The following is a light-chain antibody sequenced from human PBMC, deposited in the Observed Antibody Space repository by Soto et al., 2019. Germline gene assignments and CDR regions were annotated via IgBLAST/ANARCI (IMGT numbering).Light chain of an antibody. CDR2: ATS. J-gene: IGKJ1*01. CDR1: QSISRF. Sequence: DLQMTQSPSSLSASVGDRVTITCRASQSISRFLNWYQQKPGKAPKLLIYATSSLQSGVPSRFSGRGSGTDFTLTISSLQPGDFATYYCQQSYSDPPWTFGQGTKVEIK. CDR3: QQSYSDPPWT. V-gene: IGKV1-39*01.